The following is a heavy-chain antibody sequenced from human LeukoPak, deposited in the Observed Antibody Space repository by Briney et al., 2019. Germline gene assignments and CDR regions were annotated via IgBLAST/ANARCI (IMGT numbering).Heavy chain of an antibody. CDR1: GGSISSGSYY. CDR3: ARSHWGPYGSRIANWFDP. J-gene: IGHJ5*02. CDR2: IYDSGST. Sequence: ASETLSLTCTVSGGSISSGSYYWSWIRQPAGKGLEWIGSIYDSGSTYYNPSLKSRVTISVDTSKNQFSLKLSSVTAADTAVYYCARSHWGPYGSRIANWFDPWGQGTLVTVSS. V-gene: IGHV4-39*07. D-gene: IGHD6-13*01.